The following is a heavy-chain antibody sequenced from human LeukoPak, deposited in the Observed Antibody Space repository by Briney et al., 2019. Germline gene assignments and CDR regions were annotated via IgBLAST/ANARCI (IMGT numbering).Heavy chain of an antibody. V-gene: IGHV3-21*01. J-gene: IGHJ4*02. CDR3: ARGSLSEYSSSSPLEY. CDR2: ISSSSSYI. D-gene: IGHD6-6*01. Sequence: GGSLRLSCAASGFTFSSHSMNWVRQAPGGGLEWVSSISSSSSYIYYADSVKGRFTISRDNAKNSLYLQMNSLRAEDTTVYYCARGSLSEYSSSSPLEYWGRGTLVTVSS. CDR1: GFTFSSHS.